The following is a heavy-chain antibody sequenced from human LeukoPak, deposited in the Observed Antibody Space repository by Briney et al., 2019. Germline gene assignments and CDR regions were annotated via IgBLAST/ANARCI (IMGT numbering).Heavy chain of an antibody. Sequence: GGSLRLSCAASGFTLSSYSMNWVRQAPGKGLEWVSYISSTSDTIYYGDSVRGRFAISRDNAKNSLYLQMNSLRVEDTAVYYCAELGITMIGGVWGKGTTVTISS. CDR3: AELGITMIGGV. J-gene: IGHJ6*04. CDR1: GFTLSSYS. CDR2: ISSTSDTI. V-gene: IGHV3-48*01. D-gene: IGHD3-10*02.